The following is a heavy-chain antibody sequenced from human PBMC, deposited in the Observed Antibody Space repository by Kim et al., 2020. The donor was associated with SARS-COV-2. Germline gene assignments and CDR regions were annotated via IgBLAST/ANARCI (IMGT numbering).Heavy chain of an antibody. V-gene: IGHV3-23*01. D-gene: IGHD2-21*01. Sequence: GGSLRLSCAASRFTFSSYGMTWIRQAPGKGLQWVSAITGSGNTTYFAASVRGRFTISRDNSRNMLYLQMNSLRAEDTALYYCAKVRLASLYSNFDYWGQGTLVTVSS. CDR1: RFTFSSYG. CDR3: AKVRLASLYSNFDY. CDR2: ITGSGNTT. J-gene: IGHJ4*02.